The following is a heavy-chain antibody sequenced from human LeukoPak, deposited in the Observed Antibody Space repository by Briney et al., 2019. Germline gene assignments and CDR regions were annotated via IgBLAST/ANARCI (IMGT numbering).Heavy chain of an antibody. CDR3: AVMHRYYDGSGYWVQ. CDR1: GFTFGSYA. Sequence: GGSLRLSCAASGFTFGSYAMSWVRQASGKGLEWVPGISTSGGTTSYAESVKGRFTVSRDNPRNTLYMEMNSLRDEDTAVYYCAVMHRYYDGSGYWVQWGQGTLVTVSS. CDR2: ISTSGGTT. D-gene: IGHD3-22*01. V-gene: IGHV3-23*01. J-gene: IGHJ4*02.